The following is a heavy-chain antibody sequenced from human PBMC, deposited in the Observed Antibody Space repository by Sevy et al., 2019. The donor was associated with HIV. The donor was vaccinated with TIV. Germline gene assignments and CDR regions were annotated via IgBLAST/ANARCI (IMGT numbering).Heavy chain of an antibody. D-gene: IGHD4-17*01. J-gene: IGHJ3*02. V-gene: IGHV3-7*03. Sequence: GGSLRLSCAASGFTFSSYWMSWVRQAPGKGLEWVANIKQDGSEKYYVDSVKGRFTISRDNAKNSLYLQMNSLRAEDKAVYYCARVDTTVVTSDAFDIWGQGTMVTVSS. CDR2: IKQDGSEK. CDR3: ARVDTTVVTSDAFDI. CDR1: GFTFSSYW.